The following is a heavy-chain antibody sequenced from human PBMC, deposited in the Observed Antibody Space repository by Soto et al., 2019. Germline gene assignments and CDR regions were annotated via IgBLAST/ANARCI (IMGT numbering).Heavy chain of an antibody. Sequence: AGGSLRLSCAASGFTFSSYGMHWVRQAPGKGLEWVAVIWYDGSNKYYADSVKGRFTISRDNSKNTLYLQMNSLRAEDTAVYYCARDDADIVVVVAATLYGMDVWGQGTTVTVSS. CDR2: IWYDGSNK. CDR3: ARDDADIVVVVAATLYGMDV. CDR1: GFTFSSYG. V-gene: IGHV3-33*01. D-gene: IGHD2-15*01. J-gene: IGHJ6*02.